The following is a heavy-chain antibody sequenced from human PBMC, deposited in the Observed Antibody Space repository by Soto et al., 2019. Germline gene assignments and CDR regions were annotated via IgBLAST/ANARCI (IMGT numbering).Heavy chain of an antibody. CDR2: IYYRGNT. D-gene: IGHD3-3*01. CDR1: GGSMSHKY. CDR3: ARHSKKPGDFDYYYGMDV. J-gene: IGHJ6*02. Sequence: SETLSLTCTVSGGSMSHKYWSWIRQPPGTGLEWIANIYYRGNTNYNPSFESRVTISIDTSKNQFSLKLNSMTAADTAVYYCARHSKKPGDFDYYYGMDVWGQGTTVTVSS. V-gene: IGHV4-59*08.